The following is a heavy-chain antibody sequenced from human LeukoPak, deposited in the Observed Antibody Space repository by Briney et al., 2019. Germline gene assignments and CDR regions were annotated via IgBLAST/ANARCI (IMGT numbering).Heavy chain of an antibody. CDR1: GFTFSSYE. J-gene: IGHJ4*02. Sequence: GGSLRLSCAASGFTFSSYEMNWVRQAPGKGLEWVSYISSSGSTIYYADSVKGRFTISRDNAKNTLYLQMNSLRAEDTAVYYCARAGPEKYYFDYWGQGTLVTVSS. V-gene: IGHV3-48*03. CDR3: ARAGPEKYYFDY. CDR2: ISSSGSTI.